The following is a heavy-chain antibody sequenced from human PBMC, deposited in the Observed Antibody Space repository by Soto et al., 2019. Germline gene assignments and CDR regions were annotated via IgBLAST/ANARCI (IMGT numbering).Heavy chain of an antibody. CDR1: GGSFSGYY. D-gene: IGHD3-22*01. J-gene: IGHJ5*02. Sequence: SETLSLTCAVYGGSFSGYYWSWIRQPPGKGLEWIGEINHSGSTNYNPSLKSRVTISVDTSKNQFSLKLSSVTAADTAVYYCARGSYYYDSSFLKPRNWFDPWGQGTPVTVSS. CDR2: INHSGST. V-gene: IGHV4-34*01. CDR3: ARGSYYYDSSFLKPRNWFDP.